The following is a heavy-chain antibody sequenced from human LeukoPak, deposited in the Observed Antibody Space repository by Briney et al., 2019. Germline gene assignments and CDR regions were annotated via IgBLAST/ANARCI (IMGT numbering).Heavy chain of an antibody. V-gene: IGHV4-39*01. Sequence: PSETLSLTCTVSGGSISSSSYYWGWIRQPPGKGLEWIGSIYYSGSTYYNPSLESRVTISVDTSKNQFSLKLSSVTAADTAVHYCARLDWNYVDVDCWGQETLVTVSS. CDR3: ARLDWNYVDVDC. D-gene: IGHD1-7*01. J-gene: IGHJ4*02. CDR2: IYYSGST. CDR1: GGSISSSSYY.